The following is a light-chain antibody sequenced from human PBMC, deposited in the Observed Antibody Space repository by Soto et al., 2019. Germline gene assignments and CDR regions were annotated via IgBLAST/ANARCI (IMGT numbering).Light chain of an antibody. V-gene: IGLV2-23*01. J-gene: IGLJ7*01. CDR2: EGN. CDR3: CSYTGSSTS. CDR1: SSDVGSYNL. Sequence: QSALTQPASVSGSPGQSITMSCAGASSDVGSYNLVSWYQQYPGKAPKLIIYEGNKRPSGVSNRFSGSGSGTTASLTISGLQAADAAGYYCCSYTGSSTSFGGGTQLTVL.